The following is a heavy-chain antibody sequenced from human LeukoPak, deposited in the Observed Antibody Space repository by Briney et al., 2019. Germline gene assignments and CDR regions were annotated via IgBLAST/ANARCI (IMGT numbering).Heavy chain of an antibody. CDR1: GFTFSNYW. D-gene: IGHD3-22*01. V-gene: IGHV3-7*01. CDR2: INQAGSDK. CDR3: ARGDSSGYYYGHY. Sequence: PGGSLRLSCVVSGFTFSNYWLSWVRQAPGRGLEWVANINQAGSDKNYVDSVRGRFVISRDNAKSSLYLQMNSLRADDTAVYYCARGDSSGYYYGHYWGQGTLVTVSS. J-gene: IGHJ4*02.